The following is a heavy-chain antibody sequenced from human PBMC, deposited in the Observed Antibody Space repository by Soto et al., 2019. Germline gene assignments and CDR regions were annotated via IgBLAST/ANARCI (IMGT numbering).Heavy chain of an antibody. D-gene: IGHD1-20*01. V-gene: IGHV3-23*01. CDR1: GFTFSSYA. Sequence: GGSLRLSCAASGFTFSSYAMSWVRQAPGKGLEWVSAISGSGGSTYYADSVKGRFTISRDNSKNTLYLQMNSLRVEDTAVYYCAKDIRSTLYYYYGMDVWGQGTTVTVSS. J-gene: IGHJ6*02. CDR2: ISGSGGST. CDR3: AKDIRSTLYYYYGMDV.